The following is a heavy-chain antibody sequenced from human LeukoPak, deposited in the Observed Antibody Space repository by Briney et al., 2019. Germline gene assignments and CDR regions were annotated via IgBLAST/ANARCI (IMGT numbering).Heavy chain of an antibody. V-gene: IGHV3-48*03. Sequence: GGSLRLSCAASGFTFSSYEMNWVRQAPGKGLEWVSYISSSGSTIYYADPVKGRFTISRDNAKNSLYLQMNSLRAEDTAVYYCARDELGYCSSTSCYGGEGYNYYGMDVWGQGTTVTVSS. J-gene: IGHJ6*02. CDR2: ISSSGSTI. D-gene: IGHD2-2*01. CDR3: ARDELGYCSSTSCYGGEGYNYYGMDV. CDR1: GFTFSSYE.